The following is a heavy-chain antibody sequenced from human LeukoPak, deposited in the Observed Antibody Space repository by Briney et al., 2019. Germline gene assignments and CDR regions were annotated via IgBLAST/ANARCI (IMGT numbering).Heavy chain of an antibody. CDR3: TRAGIPGYCGAATCSNWLDP. V-gene: IGHV1-46*01. CDR1: GYTFTSYY. Sequence: ASVKVSCKASGYTFTSYYMHWVRQAPGQGLEWMGIINPSGGSTSYAQKFQGRVTMTRDTSTSTVYMELSSLTSEDAAVYYCTRAGIPGYCGAATCSNWLDPWGQGTLVTVSS. CDR2: INPSGGST. D-gene: IGHD2-15*01. J-gene: IGHJ5*02.